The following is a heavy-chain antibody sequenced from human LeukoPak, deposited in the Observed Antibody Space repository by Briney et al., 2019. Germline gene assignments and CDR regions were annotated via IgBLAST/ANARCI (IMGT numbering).Heavy chain of an antibody. CDR3: AKGRVVAGSKSLTYHWFDP. CDR1: GYTFSGYY. J-gene: IGHJ5*02. CDR2: INPNSGGT. Sequence: GASVKVSCKASGYTFSGYYIHWVRQVPGQGLEWMGWINPNSGGTKYAQKFQGRISMTRDTPISTVYMGLSRLTSDDTAVYYCAKGRVVAGSKSLTYHWFDPWGQGTLVTVSS. V-gene: IGHV1-2*02. D-gene: IGHD6-19*01.